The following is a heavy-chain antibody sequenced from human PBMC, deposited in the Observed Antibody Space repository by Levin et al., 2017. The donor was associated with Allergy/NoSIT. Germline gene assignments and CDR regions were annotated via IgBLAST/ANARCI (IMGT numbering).Heavy chain of an antibody. J-gene: IGHJ1*01. CDR2: ISGSGENT. V-gene: IGHV3-23*01. D-gene: IGHD6-19*01. CDR1: GFIFRNYA. CDR3: ARSRYSSVLVGVTYFQH. Sequence: LAGGSLRLSCAASGFIFRNYAMSWVRQAPGKGLEWVSGISGSGENTYYVDSVMGRLSISRDNSQNTLYLHMNSLTADDAAVYYCARSRYSSVLVGVTYFQHWGQGALVTVSS.